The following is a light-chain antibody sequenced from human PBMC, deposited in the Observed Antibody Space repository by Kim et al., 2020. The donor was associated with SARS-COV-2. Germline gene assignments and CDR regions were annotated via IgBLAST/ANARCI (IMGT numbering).Light chain of an antibody. V-gene: IGLV3-1*01. J-gene: IGLJ1*01. CDR3: QAWDSSTEAI. CDR1: KLGDKY. Sequence: ELTQPPSVSVSPGQTASITCSGDKLGDKYACWYQQKPGQSPVLVIYQDSKRPSGIPERFSGSNSGNTATLTISGTQAMDEADYYCQAWDSSTEAIFGTGTKVTVL. CDR2: QDS.